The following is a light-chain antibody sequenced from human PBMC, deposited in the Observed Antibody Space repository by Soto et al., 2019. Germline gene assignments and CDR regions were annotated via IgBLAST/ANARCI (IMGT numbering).Light chain of an antibody. CDR3: QQRFT. CDR2: AAS. V-gene: IGKV1-9*01. Sequence: DIQLTQSPSFLSASVGDRVTITCRASQGISSYLAWYQQKPGKAPKLLIYAASTLQSGVPSRFSGIGSGTEFTLTISSLQPEDFATYYCQQRFTFGPGTKVDIK. CDR1: QGISSY. J-gene: IGKJ3*01.